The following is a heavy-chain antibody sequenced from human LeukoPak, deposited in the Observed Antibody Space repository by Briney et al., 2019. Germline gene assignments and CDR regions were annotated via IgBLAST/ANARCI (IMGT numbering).Heavy chain of an antibody. V-gene: IGHV4-34*01. CDR3: ARPKRGYSYFDY. CDR1: GGSFSGYY. D-gene: IGHD5-18*01. Sequence: PSETLSLTCAVYGGSFSGYYWSWIRQPPGKGLEWIGSIYYSGSTYYNPSLKSRVTISVDTSKNQFSLKLSSVTAADTAVYYCARPKRGYSYFDYWGQGTLVTVSS. CDR2: IYYSGST. J-gene: IGHJ4*02.